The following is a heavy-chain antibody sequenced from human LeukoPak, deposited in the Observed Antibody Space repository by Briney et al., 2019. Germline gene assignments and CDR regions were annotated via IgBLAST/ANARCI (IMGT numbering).Heavy chain of an antibody. CDR1: GFTFRDYA. CDR3: AKVLSKIYIYGPFDY. J-gene: IGHJ4*02. D-gene: IGHD5-18*01. V-gene: IGHV3-23*01. Sequence: GGSLRLSCAASGFTFRDYAMTWVRQAPGKGPEWVSTFTAGGNSTYYADSVKGRFIITRDNSKNALYLQMNSLRAEDTAVYYCAKVLSKIYIYGPFDYWGQGSLVTVSS. CDR2: FTAGGNST.